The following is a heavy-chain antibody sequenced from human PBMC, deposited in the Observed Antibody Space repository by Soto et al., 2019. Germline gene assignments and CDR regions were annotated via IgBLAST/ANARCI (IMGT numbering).Heavy chain of an antibody. V-gene: IGHV3-23*01. CDR2: ISGSGGST. Sequence: EVQLLESGGGLVQPGGSLRLSCAASGFTFSSYAMSWVRQAPGKGLEWVSAISGSGGSTYYADSVKGRFTISRDNSKNTLYLQMNSLRAEDTAVYYSAKAGYSSSWPYYFDYWGQGTLVTVSS. J-gene: IGHJ4*02. D-gene: IGHD6-13*01. CDR1: GFTFSSYA. CDR3: AKAGYSSSWPYYFDY.